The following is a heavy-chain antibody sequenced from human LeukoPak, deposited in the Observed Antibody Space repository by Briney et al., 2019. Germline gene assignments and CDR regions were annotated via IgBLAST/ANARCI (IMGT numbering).Heavy chain of an antibody. V-gene: IGHV3-11*01. CDR2: ISGSGSTI. Sequence: GGSLRLSCAASGLTFSDYYMSWIRQAPGKGLEWVSYISGSGSTIYYADSVKGRFTNSRDNAKNSLYLQMDSLSAEDTAVYYCTTLHYYGMVVWGPGTTVTVS. CDR1: GLTFSDYY. J-gene: IGHJ6*02. CDR3: TTLHYYGMVV.